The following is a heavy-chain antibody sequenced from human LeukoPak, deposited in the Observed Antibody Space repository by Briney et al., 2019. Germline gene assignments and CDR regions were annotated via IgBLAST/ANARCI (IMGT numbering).Heavy chain of an antibody. CDR2: ISAYNGNT. J-gene: IGHJ3*02. V-gene: IGHV1-18*01. CDR3: ARGPVTSSSWYAFDI. CDR1: GYTFTSYG. Sequence: GASVKVSCKASGYTFTSYGISWVRQAPGQGLEWMGWISAYNGNTNYAQKLQGRVTMTTDTSTSTAYMELSSLRSEDTAVYYCARGPVTSSSWYAFDIWGQGTMVTVSS. D-gene: IGHD6-13*01.